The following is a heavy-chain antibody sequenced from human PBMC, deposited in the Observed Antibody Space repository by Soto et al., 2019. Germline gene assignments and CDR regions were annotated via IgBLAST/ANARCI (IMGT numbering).Heavy chain of an antibody. J-gene: IGHJ4*02. D-gene: IGHD3-10*01. Sequence: SETLSLTCTVSGGSISSGDYYWSWIRQPPGKGLEWIGYIYYTGSTYYNPSLKSRVTTSVDTSKNQFSLKLSSVTAADTAVYYCASRKSSPYFDYWGQGTLVTVSS. CDR1: GGSISSGDYY. V-gene: IGHV4-30-4*01. CDR3: ASRKSSPYFDY. CDR2: IYYTGST.